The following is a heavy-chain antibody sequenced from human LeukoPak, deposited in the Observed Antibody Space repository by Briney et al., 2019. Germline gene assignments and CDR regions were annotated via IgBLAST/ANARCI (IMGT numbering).Heavy chain of an antibody. D-gene: IGHD2-15*01. CDR1: GDSISSGNW. J-gene: IGHJ4*02. CDR2: IYHSGDT. Sequence: PSETLSLTCAASGDSISSGNWWSWGRQPPGKGLEWIGEIYHSGDTNYNPSLKSRVTISVDKSNNQFSLKLNSVTAADTAVYYCARLCSGGSCSSYFDYWGQGTLVTVSS. V-gene: IGHV4-4*02. CDR3: ARLCSGGSCSSYFDY.